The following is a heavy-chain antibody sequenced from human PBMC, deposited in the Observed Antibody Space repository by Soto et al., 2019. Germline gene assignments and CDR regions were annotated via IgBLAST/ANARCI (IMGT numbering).Heavy chain of an antibody. CDR1: GFTFSSYG. CDR3: AKKRYSGSDRSPLDY. Sequence: GGSLRLSCAASGFTFSSYGMHWVRQAPGKGLEWVSVISYDGSAKFYADSVKGRFSISRDNSKSTLYLQMDSLRAEDTAVYCCAKKRYSGSDRSPLDYWGQGTLVTVSS. D-gene: IGHD5-12*01. V-gene: IGHV3-30*18. J-gene: IGHJ4*02. CDR2: ISYDGSAK.